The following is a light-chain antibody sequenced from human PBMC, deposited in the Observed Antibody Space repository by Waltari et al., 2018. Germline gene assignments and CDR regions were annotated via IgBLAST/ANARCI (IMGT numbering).Light chain of an antibody. Sequence: QSALTQPASVSGTPGQSITISCSGTTSDVGSYDLVSWYQQHPGDAPTPLICEVFKRPPDTSSRFSGAKSGSTASLTISGLQPEDEADYYCCSYAGRGTYVFGSGTKVTVL. V-gene: IGLV2-23*02. CDR1: TSDVGSYDL. J-gene: IGLJ1*01. CDR3: CSYAGRGTYV. CDR2: EVF.